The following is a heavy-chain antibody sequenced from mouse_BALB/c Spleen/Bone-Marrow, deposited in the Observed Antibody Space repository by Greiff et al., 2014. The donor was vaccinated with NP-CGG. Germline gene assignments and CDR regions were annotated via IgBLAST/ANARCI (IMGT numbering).Heavy chain of an antibody. CDR1: GFSLTNYG. J-gene: IGHJ4*01. V-gene: IGHV2-2*02. CDR3: ARRYDASYALDY. Sequence: VMLVESGPGLVQPSQSLSITCTVSGFSLTNYGVHWVRQSPGKGLEWLGVIWTGGSTDYNAAFISRLSISKDNSKSQVFFKMNSLQANDTAIYYCARRYDASYALDYWGQGTSVTVSS. D-gene: IGHD2-14*01. CDR2: IWTGGST.